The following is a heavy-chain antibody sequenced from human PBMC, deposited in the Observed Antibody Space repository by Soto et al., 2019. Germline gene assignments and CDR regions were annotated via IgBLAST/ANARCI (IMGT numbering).Heavy chain of an antibody. CDR3: ARGHYGSPPGYLDY. V-gene: IGHV3-66*01. Sequence: EVQLVESGGGLVQPGGSLRLSCAASGFTVSTNYMSWVRQAPGKGLEWVSVIYSGGSTYYADSVKGRFTISRDNSKNTLYLQMNSLGAEDTAVYYCARGHYGSPPGYLDYWGQGTLVTVSS. D-gene: IGHD3-10*01. J-gene: IGHJ4*02. CDR1: GFTVSTNY. CDR2: IYSGGST.